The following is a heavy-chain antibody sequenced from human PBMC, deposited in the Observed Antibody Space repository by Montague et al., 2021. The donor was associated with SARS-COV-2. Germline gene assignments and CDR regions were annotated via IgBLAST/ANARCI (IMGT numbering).Heavy chain of an antibody. V-gene: IGHV4-34*01. CDR1: GGSFSGYY. D-gene: IGHD3-10*01. CDR3: ARGRLVDRARRTGAWIGP. J-gene: IGHJ5*02. Sequence: SETLSLTCAVYGGSFSGYYWNWIRRPPGKGLEWIGEINHSGSTNYNPSLKSRVTMSVDTSKNQFSLKLSSVTAADTAVYYCARGRLVDRARRTGAWIGPWGQGTLVTVSA. CDR2: INHSGST.